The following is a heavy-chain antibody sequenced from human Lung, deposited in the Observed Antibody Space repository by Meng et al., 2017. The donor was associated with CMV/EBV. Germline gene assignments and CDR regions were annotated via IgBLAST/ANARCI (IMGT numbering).Heavy chain of an antibody. J-gene: IGHJ5*02. CDR1: GGSISSYY. Sequence: SETLSLXCTVPGGSISSYYWSWIRQPPGKGLEWIGYIYYRGSTNSNPSLKSRVTISVDTSTNQFSLKLSSVTAADTAVYYFASYRSGTPGRFDPWGQGTLVTVSS. CDR3: ASYRSGTPGRFDP. D-gene: IGHD1-1*01. CDR2: IYYRGST. V-gene: IGHV4-59*01.